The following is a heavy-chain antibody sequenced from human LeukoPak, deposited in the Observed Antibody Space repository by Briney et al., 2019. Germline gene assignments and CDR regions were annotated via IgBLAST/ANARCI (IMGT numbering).Heavy chain of an antibody. V-gene: IGHV1-18*01. J-gene: IGHJ3*01. Sequence: ASVKVSCKTSGYRFNVYDILWVRQAPGHGLAYVGWISTYTGRANYAQKFQGRVPVITDTSTSTAYLELTNLTSSDTGLYYCARADGTNSGTNAFDVWGLGTMVTVAS. CDR1: GYRFNVYD. D-gene: IGHD4-23*01. CDR3: ARADGTNSGTNAFDV. CDR2: ISTYTGRA.